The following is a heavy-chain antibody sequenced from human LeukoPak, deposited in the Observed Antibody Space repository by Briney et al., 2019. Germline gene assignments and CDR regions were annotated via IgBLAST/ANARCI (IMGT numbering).Heavy chain of an antibody. CDR1: GGSISSSSYF. J-gene: IGHJ5*02. CDR2: FYYSGST. Sequence: SGTLSLTCTVSGGSISSSSYFWGWIGQPPGKGLEWIGSFYYSGSTYYNPSLKSRVTISLDTSKNQFSLKRSSVTAADTAVYYCATSGYSYGFLENWFDPWGQGTLVTVSS. V-gene: IGHV4-39*01. CDR3: ATSGYSYGFLENWFDP. D-gene: IGHD5-18*01.